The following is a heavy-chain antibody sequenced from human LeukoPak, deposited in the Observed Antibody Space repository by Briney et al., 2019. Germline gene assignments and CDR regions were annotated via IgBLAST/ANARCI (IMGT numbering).Heavy chain of an antibody. CDR2: INHSGST. CDR1: GGSFSGYY. J-gene: IGHJ4*02. V-gene: IGHV4-34*01. CDR3: ARGENWNYD. Sequence: SETLSLTCAVYGGSFSGYYWSWIRQPPGKGLEWIGEINHSGSTNYNPSLKSRVTISVDTSKNQFSLKLSSVIAADTAVYYCARGENWNYDWGQGTLVTVSS. D-gene: IGHD1-7*01.